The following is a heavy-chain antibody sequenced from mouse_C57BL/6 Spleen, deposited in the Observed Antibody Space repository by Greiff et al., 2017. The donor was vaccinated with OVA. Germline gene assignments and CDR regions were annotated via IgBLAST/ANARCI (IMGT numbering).Heavy chain of an antibody. J-gene: IGHJ4*01. D-gene: IGHD1-3*01. Sequence: VKLLESGAELVRPGASVKLSCKASGYTFTSYGISWVKQRTGQGLEWIGEIYPRSGNTYYNEKFKGKATLTADKSSSTAYMELRSLTSEDSAVYFCARSGDAMGYWGQGTSVTVSS. CDR1: GYTFTSYG. CDR3: ARSGDAMGY. V-gene: IGHV1-81*01. CDR2: IYPRSGNT.